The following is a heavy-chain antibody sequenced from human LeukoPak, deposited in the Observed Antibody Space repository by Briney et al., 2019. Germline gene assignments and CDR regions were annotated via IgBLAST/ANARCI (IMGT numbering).Heavy chain of an antibody. CDR1: GGSISSNNW. CDR2: IYHSGSP. D-gene: IGHD1-1*01. V-gene: IGHV4-4*02. CDR3: ARVNINNWHSCDY. Sequence: SETLSLTCAVSGGSISSNNWWGWVRQPPGKGLEWIGEIYHSGSPDYNPSLKSRVTISVDKSRNHFSLNLSSVTAADTAVYYCARVNINNWHSCDYWGQGTLVTVSS. J-gene: IGHJ4*02.